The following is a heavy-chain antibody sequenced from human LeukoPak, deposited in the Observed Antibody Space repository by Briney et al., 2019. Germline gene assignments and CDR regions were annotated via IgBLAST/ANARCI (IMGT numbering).Heavy chain of an antibody. Sequence: PSETLSLTCTVSGGSMSDYYWSWIRQPPGKGLEWVSAISGGGGTTYYAYYADSVKGRFTISRDNSKNTLYLLMNSLRAEDTAVYYCAKFYDILTGYIDYWGQGTLVTASS. CDR1: GGSMSDYY. V-gene: IGHV3-23*01. CDR3: AKFYDILTGYIDY. D-gene: IGHD3-9*01. J-gene: IGHJ4*02. CDR2: ISGGGGTT.